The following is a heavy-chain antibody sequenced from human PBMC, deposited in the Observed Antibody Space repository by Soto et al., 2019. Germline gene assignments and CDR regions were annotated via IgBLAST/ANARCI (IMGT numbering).Heavy chain of an antibody. CDR3: ASSPCSGGSCHDAFDI. CDR1: GDSVSSNSAA. Sequence: SQTLSLTCAISGDSVSSNSAAWNCIGQSPSRGLEWLGRTYYRSKWYNDYAVSVKSRITINPDTSKNQFSLQLNSVTPEDTAVYYCASSPCSGGSCHDAFDIWGQGTMVTVSS. D-gene: IGHD2-15*01. J-gene: IGHJ3*02. CDR2: TYYRSKWYN. V-gene: IGHV6-1*01.